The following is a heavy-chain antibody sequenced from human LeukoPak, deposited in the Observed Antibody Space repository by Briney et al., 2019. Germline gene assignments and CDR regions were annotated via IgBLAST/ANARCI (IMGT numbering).Heavy chain of an antibody. J-gene: IGHJ5*02. V-gene: IGHV3-74*01. CDR2: INSVGSST. CDR1: GFTFSSYA. D-gene: IGHD6-19*01. Sequence: GGSPRLSCVVSGFTFSSYAMHWVRHAPGKGLVWVSRINSVGSSTSYADSVKGRFTISRDNAKNTLYLQMNSLRAEDTAVYYCARERTSGWDAFDTWGQGTLVTVSS. CDR3: ARERTSGWDAFDT.